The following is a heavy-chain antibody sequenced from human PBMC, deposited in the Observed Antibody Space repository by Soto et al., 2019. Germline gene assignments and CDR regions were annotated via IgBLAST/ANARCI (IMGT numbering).Heavy chain of an antibody. Sequence: EVQLVESGGGVVRPGGSLRLSCAASGFTFDDYGMSWVRQAPGKGLEWVSAINWNGGSTGYADSVKGRVTISRDNAKNSLHLQMNSLRAEDTALYYCARASRGYYYDTSGYRPYYFDYWGQGTLVTVSS. V-gene: IGHV3-20*04. D-gene: IGHD3-22*01. CDR1: GFTFDDYG. CDR3: ARASRGYYYDTSGYRPYYFDY. CDR2: INWNGGST. J-gene: IGHJ4*02.